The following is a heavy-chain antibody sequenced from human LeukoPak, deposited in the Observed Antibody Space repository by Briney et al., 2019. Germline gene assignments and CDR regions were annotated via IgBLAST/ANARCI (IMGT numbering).Heavy chain of an antibody. J-gene: IGHJ4*02. V-gene: IGHV4-39*07. CDR2: IYYSGNT. CDR1: AGSISSDSYY. Sequence: PSETLSLTCTVSAGSISSDSYYWGWIRQPPGKGLEWIGTIYYSGNTYYNPSLKSRLTISVDTSKNQFSLKLSSVTAADTAVYYCATTTIRLGYWGQGTLVTVSS. CDR3: ATTTIRLGY. D-gene: IGHD1-26*01.